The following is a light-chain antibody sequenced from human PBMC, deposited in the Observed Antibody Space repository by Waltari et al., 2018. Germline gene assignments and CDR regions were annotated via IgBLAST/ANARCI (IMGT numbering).Light chain of an antibody. CDR2: WAS. V-gene: IGKV4-1*01. Sequence: DIVMTQSPDSLAVSLGERATINCKSSQTIFYGSNNKNYLAWDQQKPRQPPRLLLCWASTRESGVPDRCRGSGSGTDFTLTISSLQAEDVAVDYCQQYYDTPLSFGGGTKVEIK. J-gene: IGKJ4*01. CDR3: QQYYDTPLS. CDR1: QTIFYGSNNKNY.